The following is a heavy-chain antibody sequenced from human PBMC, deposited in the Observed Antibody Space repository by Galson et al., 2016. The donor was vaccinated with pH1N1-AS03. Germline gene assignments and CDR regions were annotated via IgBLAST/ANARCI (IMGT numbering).Heavy chain of an antibody. J-gene: IGHJ2*01. CDR1: GGPIRGDY. V-gene: IGHV4-59*01. CDR3: ARAYDLVGNFYWNFDV. D-gene: IGHD1-26*01. Sequence: SETLSLTCTVSGGPIRGDYWNWIRQPPGKRLEWIGSISYTGNTNYNPSLKSRVTISIDTSRNQFFLQLTSVTAADTAVYYCARAYDLVGNFYWNFDVWGRGTLVTVSS. CDR2: ISYTGNT.